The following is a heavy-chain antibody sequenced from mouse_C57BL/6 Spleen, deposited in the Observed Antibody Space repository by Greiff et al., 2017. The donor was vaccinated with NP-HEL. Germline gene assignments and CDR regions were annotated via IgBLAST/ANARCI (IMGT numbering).Heavy chain of an antibody. CDR1: GFTFSSYG. Sequence: EVQLVESGGDLVKPGGSLKLSCAASGFTFSSYGMSWVRQTPDKRLEWVATISSGGSYTYYPDSVKGRFTISRDNAKNTLYLQMSSLKSEDTAMYYCARHEGVTTGCAMDYWGQGTSVTVSS. J-gene: IGHJ4*01. CDR3: ARHEGVTTGCAMDY. V-gene: IGHV5-6*01. CDR2: ISSGGSYT. D-gene: IGHD2-2*01.